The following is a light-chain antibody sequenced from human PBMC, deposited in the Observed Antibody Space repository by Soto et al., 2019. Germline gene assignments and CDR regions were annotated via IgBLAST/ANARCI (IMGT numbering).Light chain of an antibody. Sequence: DIQMAQSPSSLSASVGDRITITCRASQNIRDSLNWYQHKPGMAPQLMIFAASNLHSGVPSRFSVGGSGTDFTLTSSSLQPEDFATYYCQQTFGMFPCTFGQGTKVQMK. J-gene: IGKJ1*01. CDR2: AAS. CDR3: QQTFGMFPCT. V-gene: IGKV1-39*01. CDR1: QNIRDS.